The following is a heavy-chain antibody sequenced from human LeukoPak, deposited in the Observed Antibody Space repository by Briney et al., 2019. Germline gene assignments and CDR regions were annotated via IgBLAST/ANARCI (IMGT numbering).Heavy chain of an antibody. CDR1: GFTFSSYA. CDR3: ARDRFPGYSYGYGFDY. V-gene: IGHV3-30*09. J-gene: IGHJ4*02. CDR2: ISYDGSNK. D-gene: IGHD5-18*01. Sequence: PGGSLRLSCAASGFTFSSYAMHWVRQAPGEGLEWVAVISYDGSNKYYADSVKGRFAISRDNSKNTLYLQMNSLRAEDTAVYYCARDRFPGYSYGYGFDYWGQGTLVTVSS.